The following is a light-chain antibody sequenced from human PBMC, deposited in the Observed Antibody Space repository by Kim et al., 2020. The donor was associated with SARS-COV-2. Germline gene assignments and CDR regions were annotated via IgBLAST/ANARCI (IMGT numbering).Light chain of an antibody. CDR2: DVS. CDR1: SSDVGGYNY. J-gene: IGLJ3*02. Sequence: GQAITISCTGTSSDVGGYNYDAWHQQYPGKAPKLIIYDVSKWPPGVSNRFSGSKSGNTASLTISGLQVEDEADYYCSSYTSSSTWVFGGGTQLTVL. CDR3: SSYTSSSTWV. V-gene: IGLV2-14*04.